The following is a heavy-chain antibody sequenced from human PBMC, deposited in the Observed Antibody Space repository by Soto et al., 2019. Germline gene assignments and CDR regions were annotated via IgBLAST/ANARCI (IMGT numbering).Heavy chain of an antibody. CDR3: ARGFRITILGLVTPPTDV. D-gene: IGHD3-3*01. CDR2: INPNSGGT. J-gene: IGHJ6*04. Sequence: QVQLVQSGAEVKKPGASVKVSCKASGYTFTGYYMHWVRQAPGQGLEWMGWINPNSGGTNYAQKFQGWVTMTRDTSISTAYRGRGRLRSEDTAVYYCARGFRITILGLVTPPTDVWGKGTTVTVSS. CDR1: GYTFTGYY. V-gene: IGHV1-2*04.